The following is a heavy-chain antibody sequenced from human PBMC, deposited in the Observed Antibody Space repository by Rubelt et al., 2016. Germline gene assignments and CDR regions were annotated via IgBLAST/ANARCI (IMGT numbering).Heavy chain of an antibody. Sequence: QVQLQESGPGLVKPSETLSLTCTVSGYSISSGYYWGWIRQPPGKGLEWIGSIYHSGSTYYNPSLKSRVTISVDTSKNQFSLKLSSVTAADTAVYYCARGVSGSSWYLLFDYWGQGTLVTVSS. D-gene: IGHD6-13*01. V-gene: IGHV4-38-2*02. CDR2: IYHSGST. CDR1: GYSISSGYY. J-gene: IGHJ4*02. CDR3: ARGVSGSSWYLLFDY.